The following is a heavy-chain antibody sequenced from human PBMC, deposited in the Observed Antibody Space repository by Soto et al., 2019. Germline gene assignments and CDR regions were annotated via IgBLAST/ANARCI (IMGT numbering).Heavy chain of an antibody. J-gene: IGHJ4*02. V-gene: IGHV1-3*01. D-gene: IGHD4-17*01. CDR3: TRSDGPLGDY. CDR2: INAGNGNT. Sequence: RQAPGQRLEWMGWINAGNGNTKYSQKFQGRVTITRDTSASKAYMELSSLRSEYTPVYYCTRSDGPLGDYLGQRTLVTVSS.